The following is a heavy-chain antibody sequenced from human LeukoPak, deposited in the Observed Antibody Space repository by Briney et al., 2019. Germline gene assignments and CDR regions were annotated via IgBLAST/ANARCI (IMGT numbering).Heavy chain of an antibody. CDR2: IYHSGST. V-gene: IGHV4-39*07. D-gene: IGHD3-16*02. CDR1: GGSVSSTSYY. Sequence: SETLSLTCTVSGGSVSSTSYYWGWIRQPPGKGLEWIGEIYHSGSTNYNPSLKSRVTISVDKSKNQFSLKLSSVTAADTAVYYCASIVTDAFDIWGQGTMVTVSS. J-gene: IGHJ3*02. CDR3: ASIVTDAFDI.